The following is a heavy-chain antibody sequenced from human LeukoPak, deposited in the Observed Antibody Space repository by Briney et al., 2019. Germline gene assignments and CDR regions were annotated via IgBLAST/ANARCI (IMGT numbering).Heavy chain of an antibody. J-gene: IGHJ4*02. CDR1: GGSISSGGYY. V-gene: IGHV4-31*03. D-gene: IGHD3-22*01. Sequence: SETLSLTCTVSGGSISSGGYYWSWIRQHPGKGLEWIGYIYYSGSTYYNPSLKSRVTISVDTSKNQFSLKLSSVTAADTAVYYCARDAPDSSGLGYYFDYWGQGTLVTVSS. CDR2: IYYSGST. CDR3: ARDAPDSSGLGYYFDY.